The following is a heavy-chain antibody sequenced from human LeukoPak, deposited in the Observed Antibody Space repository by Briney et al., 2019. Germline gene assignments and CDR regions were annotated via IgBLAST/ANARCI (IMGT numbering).Heavy chain of an antibody. Sequence: SQTLSLTCAISGDSVSSNSAAWNWIRQSPSRGLEWLGRTYYRSKWYNDYAVSVKSRITINPDTPKNQFSLQLNSVTPEDTAVYYCGRGAYSSSSETFYYGLDVWGQGTTVIVSS. CDR2: TYYRSKWYN. J-gene: IGHJ6*02. CDR1: GDSVSSNSAA. CDR3: GRGAYSSSSETFYYGLDV. V-gene: IGHV6-1*01. D-gene: IGHD6-13*01.